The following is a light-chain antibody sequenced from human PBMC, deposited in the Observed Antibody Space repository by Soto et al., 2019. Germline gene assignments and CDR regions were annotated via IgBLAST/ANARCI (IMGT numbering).Light chain of an antibody. V-gene: IGKV3-15*01. J-gene: IGKJ4*01. CDR1: QSVSSN. CDR2: GAS. CDR3: QQYNNWPPLT. Sequence: EIVMTHSPATLSVSPGERATLSCSASQSVSSNLAWYQQKPGQAPRLLIYGASTRATGIPARFSGSGSGTEFTLTISSLQSEDFAVYYCQQYNNWPPLTFGGGTKVDI.